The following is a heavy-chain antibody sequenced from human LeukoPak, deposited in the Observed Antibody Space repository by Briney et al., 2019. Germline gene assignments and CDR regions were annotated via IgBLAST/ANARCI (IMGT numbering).Heavy chain of an antibody. Sequence: ASVKVSYKASGYTFTSYYMHWVREAPGQALEWMGIINPSGGSTSYAQKFQGRVTMTRDMSTSTVYMELSSLRSEDTAVYYCARDKVIVVVPAARVVDYYYYYMDVWGKGTTVTVSS. D-gene: IGHD2-2*01. CDR2: INPSGGST. CDR3: ARDKVIVVVPAARVVDYYYYYMDV. V-gene: IGHV1-46*01. CDR1: GYTFTSYY. J-gene: IGHJ6*03.